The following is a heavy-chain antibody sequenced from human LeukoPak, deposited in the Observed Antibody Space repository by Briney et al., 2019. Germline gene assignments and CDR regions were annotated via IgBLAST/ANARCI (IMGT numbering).Heavy chain of an antibody. J-gene: IGHJ5*02. CDR2: ISSSGSTI. V-gene: IGHV3-48*04. CDR1: GFAFSSYW. D-gene: IGHD6-13*01. Sequence: TGGSLRLSCAASGFAFSSYWMNWVRQAPGKGLEWVSYISSSGSTIYYADSVKGRFTISRDNAKNSLYLQMNSLRAEDTAVYYCARTGYSSSWLWFDPWGQGTLVTVSS. CDR3: ARTGYSSSWLWFDP.